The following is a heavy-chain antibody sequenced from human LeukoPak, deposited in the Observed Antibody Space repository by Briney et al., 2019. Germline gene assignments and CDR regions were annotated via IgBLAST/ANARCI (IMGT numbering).Heavy chain of an antibody. Sequence: PSETLSLTCAVSGYSISTGYNWGWIRQSPGKGLEWIGSISHSGSTYYNPSLKSRVTISLGTSNNEFSLSLSSVTAADTALYLCARGYYGSGSYYKGNYFDYWGQGTLVTVSS. CDR3: ARGYYGSGSYYKGNYFDY. D-gene: IGHD3-10*01. J-gene: IGHJ4*02. V-gene: IGHV4-38-2*01. CDR2: ISHSGST. CDR1: GYSISTGYN.